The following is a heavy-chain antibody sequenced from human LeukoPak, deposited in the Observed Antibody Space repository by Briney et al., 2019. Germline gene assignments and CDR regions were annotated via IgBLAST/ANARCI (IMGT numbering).Heavy chain of an antibody. Sequence: SETLSLTCTVSGGSISSYYWSWIRQPAGKGLEWIACVSYSGSTNYNPSLKSRVTMSVDTSKNQFYLKLSSVTAADTAVYFRAGGYYFGSWGQGTLVTVSS. CDR2: VSYSGST. V-gene: IGHV4-4*07. J-gene: IGHJ4*01. CDR1: GGSISSYY. D-gene: IGHD3-16*01. CDR3: AGGYYFGS.